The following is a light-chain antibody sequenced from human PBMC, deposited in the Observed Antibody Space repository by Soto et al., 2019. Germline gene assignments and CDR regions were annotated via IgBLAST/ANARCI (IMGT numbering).Light chain of an antibody. CDR2: KAS. J-gene: IGKJ1*01. CDR3: QQYNDNWT. Sequence: DTQMTQSPSTLSASVGDRVTITCRASQSISSWLAWYQQKPGTAPNLLIYKASTLQSGVPSRFSGSGSGTEFTLTISSLQPDDSAPYYCQQYNDNWTFGQGTKVEIK. V-gene: IGKV1-5*03. CDR1: QSISSW.